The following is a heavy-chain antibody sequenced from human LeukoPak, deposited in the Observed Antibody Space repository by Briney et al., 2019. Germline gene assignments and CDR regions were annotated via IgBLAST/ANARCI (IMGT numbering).Heavy chain of an antibody. CDR1: GYTFTGYY. Sequence: ASVKVSCKASGYTFTGYYMHWVRQAPGQGLEWMGSINPNSGGTNYAQKFQGRVTMTRDTSISTAYMELSRLRSDDTAVYYCARAHYPYYYDSSGYYDYWGQGTLVTVSS. D-gene: IGHD3-22*01. CDR3: ARAHYPYYYDSSGYYDY. CDR2: INPNSGGT. V-gene: IGHV1-2*02. J-gene: IGHJ4*02.